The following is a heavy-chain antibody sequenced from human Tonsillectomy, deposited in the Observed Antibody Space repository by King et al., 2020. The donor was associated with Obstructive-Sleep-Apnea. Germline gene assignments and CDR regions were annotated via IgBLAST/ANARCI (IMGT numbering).Heavy chain of an antibody. CDR3: ARGRSYDCWSGPYNWFDP. J-gene: IGHJ5*02. D-gene: IGHD3-3*01. CDR2: ISSSSSYI. Sequence: VQLVESGGGLVKPGGSLRLSCAASGFTFSSYSMNWVRQAPGEGLEWVSSISSSSSYIYYADSVKGRFTISRDHAKNSLYLQMNSLRAEDTAVYYCARGRSYDCWSGPYNWFDPWGQGTLVTVSS. V-gene: IGHV3-21*01. CDR1: GFTFSSYS.